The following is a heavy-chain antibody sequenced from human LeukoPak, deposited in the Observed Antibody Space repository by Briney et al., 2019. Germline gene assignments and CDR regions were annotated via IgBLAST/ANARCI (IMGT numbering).Heavy chain of an antibody. V-gene: IGHV3-23*01. D-gene: IGHD2-8*01. CDR1: GFTFSSYD. J-gene: IGHJ4*02. Sequence: GGSLRLSCAASGFTFSSYDMSWVRQAPGKGLEWVSGISGSGDSTYYADSVKGRFTISRDNSKNTLYLQMNSLRAEDTGVYCCAKDRSCTNGVCHGDFDYWGQGTLVTVSS. CDR3: AKDRSCTNGVCHGDFDY. CDR2: ISGSGDST.